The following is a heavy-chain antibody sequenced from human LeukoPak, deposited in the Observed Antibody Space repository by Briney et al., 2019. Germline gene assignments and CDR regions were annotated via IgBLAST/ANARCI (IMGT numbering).Heavy chain of an antibody. Sequence: SETLSLTCAVDGGSFSGYYWSWVRQSPRRGLEWIGESNHYGRSNYNPSLGSRVTISVDTSRNQFSLELRSVTAADTAVYYCARSGFGDVSPDYWGQGILVTVSS. V-gene: IGHV4-34*01. CDR2: SNHYGRS. CDR3: ARSGFGDVSPDY. D-gene: IGHD3-10*01. J-gene: IGHJ4*02. CDR1: GGSFSGYY.